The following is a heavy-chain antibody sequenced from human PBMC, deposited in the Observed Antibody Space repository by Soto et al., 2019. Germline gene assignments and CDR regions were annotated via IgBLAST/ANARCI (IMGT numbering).Heavy chain of an antibody. D-gene: IGHD4-17*01. Sequence: QITLKESGPTLVKPTQTLTLTCTFSGFSLSTRGVGVGWIRQPPGKALEWLAVIYWDDDKRYSPSLQSRLTITKDTSKHQVVLTMTNMDTVDTATYYCARKNYGDYPTDYWGQGTLVTVSS. V-gene: IGHV2-5*02. J-gene: IGHJ4*02. CDR1: GFSLSTRGVG. CDR2: IYWDDDK. CDR3: ARKNYGDYPTDY.